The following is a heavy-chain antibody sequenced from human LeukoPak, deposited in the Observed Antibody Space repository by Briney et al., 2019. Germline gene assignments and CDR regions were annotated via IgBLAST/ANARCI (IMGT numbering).Heavy chain of an antibody. CDR1: RYTFTNHW. V-gene: IGHV5-51*01. CDR2: MYPGDSET. J-gene: IGHJ3*01. D-gene: IGHD1-26*01. Sequence: GESLKISCNGSRYTFTNHWIGWVRQRPGKGLEWMGIMYPGDSETIYSPSFEGQVTISADKSITTAFLQWSSLKASDSAMFFCARGVVWDDAFDLWGQGTLVTVSS. CDR3: ARGVVWDDAFDL.